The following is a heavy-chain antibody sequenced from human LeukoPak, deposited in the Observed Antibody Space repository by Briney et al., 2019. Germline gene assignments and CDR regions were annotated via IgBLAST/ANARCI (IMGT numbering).Heavy chain of an antibody. Sequence: PSETLSLTCAVYGGSFSGYYWSWIRQPPGRGLERMGEINHSGSTYYNPSLMSRVTISVHTSRTQFSLKLSSVTAADTAVYYCARLWLPRPRNYYYMAVWGKGTTVTASS. CDR3: ARLWLPRPRNYYYMAV. V-gene: IGHV4-34*01. CDR1: GGSFSGYY. J-gene: IGHJ6*03. D-gene: IGHD5-24*01. CDR2: INHSGST.